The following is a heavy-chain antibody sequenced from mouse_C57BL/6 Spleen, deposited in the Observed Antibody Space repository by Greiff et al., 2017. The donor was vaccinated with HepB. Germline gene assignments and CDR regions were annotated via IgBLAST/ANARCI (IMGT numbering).Heavy chain of an antibody. D-gene: IGHD1-1*01. CDR2: IYPSDSET. J-gene: IGHJ2*01. CDR1: GYTFTSYW. CDR3: ARWNYDGSSPYYFDY. Sequence: VQLQQPGAELVRPGSSVKLSCKASGYTFTSYWMDWVKQRPGQGLEWIGNIYPSDSETHYNQKFKDKATLTVDKSSSTAYMQLSSLTSEDSAVYYCARWNYDGSSPYYFDYWGQGTTLTVSS. V-gene: IGHV1-61*01.